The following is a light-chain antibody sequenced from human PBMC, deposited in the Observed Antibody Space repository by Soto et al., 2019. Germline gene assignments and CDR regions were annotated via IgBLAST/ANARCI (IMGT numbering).Light chain of an antibody. V-gene: IGKV1-33*01. CDR3: QHYNSFSLT. Sequence: DIQMTQSPSSLSASVGDRVTITCQASQNINNYLNWYQQKPGRAPKLLIYDASNLEAGVPSRFRGSGSGTDFTFTISRLQPEDIATYYCQHYNSFSLTFGPGTKVDIK. CDR1: QNINNY. CDR2: DAS. J-gene: IGKJ1*01.